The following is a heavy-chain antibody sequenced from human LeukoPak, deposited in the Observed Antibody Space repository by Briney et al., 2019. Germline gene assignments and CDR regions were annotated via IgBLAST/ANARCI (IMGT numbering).Heavy chain of an antibody. V-gene: IGHV3-66*01. CDR2: VYSDDNT. Sequence: GVSLRLSCAASGFIVSSKYMSWVPQAPGKGLECVSVVYSDDNTYYADSVKGRFTISRDNSKNTLYLQMNGLRAEDTVMYYCARVGAVAAVDYWGQGTLVTVSS. D-gene: IGHD6-19*01. CDR3: ARVGAVAAVDY. CDR1: GFIVSSKY. J-gene: IGHJ4*02.